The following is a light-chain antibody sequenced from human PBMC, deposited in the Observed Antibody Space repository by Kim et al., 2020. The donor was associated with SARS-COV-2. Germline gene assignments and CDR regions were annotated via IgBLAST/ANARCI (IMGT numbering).Light chain of an antibody. CDR2: KDS. V-gene: IGLV3-25*03. Sequence: SYELTQPPSVSVSPGQTARITCSGDALANQFAFWYQQRPGKATDLVIYKDSERPSGIPERFSGSSSGTTVTLTISGVQAEDEADYYCQSEDSSGTYVVFGGGNQLTVL. J-gene: IGLJ2*01. CDR3: QSEDSSGTYVV. CDR1: ALANQF.